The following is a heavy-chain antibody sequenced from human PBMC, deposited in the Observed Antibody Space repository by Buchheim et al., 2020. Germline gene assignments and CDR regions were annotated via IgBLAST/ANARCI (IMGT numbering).Heavy chain of an antibody. D-gene: IGHD2-15*01. Sequence: QLQLQESGSGLVKPSQTLSLTCAVSGCSISSGGYSWSWIRQPPGKGLEWIGYIYHSGSTYYNPSLKSRVTISVDRSKNQFSLKLSSVTAADTAVYYCARAVVAATYAWFDPWGQGTL. J-gene: IGHJ5*02. CDR1: GCSISSGGYS. V-gene: IGHV4-30-2*01. CDR2: IYHSGST. CDR3: ARAVVAATYAWFDP.